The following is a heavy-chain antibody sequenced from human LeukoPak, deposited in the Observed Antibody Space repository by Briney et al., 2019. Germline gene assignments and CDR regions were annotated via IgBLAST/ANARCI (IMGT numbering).Heavy chain of an antibody. CDR1: GFTVSSNY. V-gene: IGHV3-23*01. Sequence: AGGSLRLSCAASGFTVSSNYMSWVRQAPGKGLEWVSAISGSGGSTFYADSVKGRFTISRDNSKNTLYLQVNSLRAEDTAVYYCAKDRIAAVGTPYYYYGMDVWGQGTTVTVSS. CDR2: ISGSGGST. CDR3: AKDRIAAVGTPYYYYGMDV. J-gene: IGHJ6*02. D-gene: IGHD6-13*01.